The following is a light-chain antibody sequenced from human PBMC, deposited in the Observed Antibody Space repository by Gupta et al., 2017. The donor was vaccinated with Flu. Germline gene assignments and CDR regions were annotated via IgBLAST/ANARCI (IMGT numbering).Light chain of an antibody. CDR2: QDS. V-gene: IGLV3-1*01. CDR1: KLGDKY. Sequence: SYELTQPPSVSVSPGQTASITCSGDKLGDKYACWYQQKPGQSPVLVIYQDSKRPSGIPGRFSGSTSGTTATLTIGGTQARDEDDYYCQAWDSSTVVFGGGTKLTVL. CDR3: QAWDSSTVV. J-gene: IGLJ2*01.